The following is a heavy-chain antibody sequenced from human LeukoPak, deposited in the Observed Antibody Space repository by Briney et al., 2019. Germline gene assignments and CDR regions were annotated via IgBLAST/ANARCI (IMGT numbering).Heavy chain of an antibody. D-gene: IGHD2-2*01. CDR2: IYTSGST. V-gene: IGHV4-4*07. J-gene: IGHJ5*02. CDR1: GGSISSYY. Sequence: SETLSLTCTVSGGSISSYYWSWIRQPAGKGLEWIGRIYTSGSTNYNPSLNSRVTMSVDTSKNQFSLKLSSVTAADTAVYYCARGPDIVVVPAADLNWFDPWGQGTLVTVSS. CDR3: ARGPDIVVVPAADLNWFDP.